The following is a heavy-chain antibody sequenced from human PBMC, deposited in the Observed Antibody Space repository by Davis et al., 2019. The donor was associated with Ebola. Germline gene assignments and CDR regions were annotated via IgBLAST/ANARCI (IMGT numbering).Heavy chain of an antibody. CDR3: ARVVRDIVVVPAASNWFDP. CDR2: IYYSWSN. J-gene: IGHJ5*02. V-gene: IGHV4-31*03. CDR1: RGSISSGGYY. Sequence: MPSETLSLPSPFSRGSISSGGYYLSWIPPHPGKGLEWVGDIYYSWSNYYNPSLKSRVIISVHTSKNQFSLKLSSVTAADTAVYYCARVVRDIVVVPAASNWFDPWGQGTLVTVSS. D-gene: IGHD2-2*01.